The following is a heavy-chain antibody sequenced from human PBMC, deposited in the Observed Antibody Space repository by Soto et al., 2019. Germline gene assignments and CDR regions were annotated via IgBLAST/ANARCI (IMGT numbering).Heavy chain of an antibody. Sequence: ASVKVSCKASGYTFTDYYMEWVRQAPGQGLEWMGWINLNSGDTNFAQQFQGRVTMTRDTSITTAYMDLTRLRSDDTAVYYCARARPPFNWFDRWG. V-gene: IGHV1-2*02. J-gene: IGHJ5*02. CDR2: INLNSGDT. D-gene: IGHD6-6*01. CDR1: GYTFTDYY. CDR3: ARARPPFNWFDR.